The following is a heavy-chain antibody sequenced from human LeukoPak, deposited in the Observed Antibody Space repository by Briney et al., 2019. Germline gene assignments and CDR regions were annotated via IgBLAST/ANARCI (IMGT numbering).Heavy chain of an antibody. D-gene: IGHD1/OR15-1a*01. CDR3: ARGITGTRGAYYFDY. Sequence: ASVKVSCKASGYTFTTYAVHWVRQAPGQRLEWMGWINAGNGDTRYSQKFQGRVTITRDTSASTAYMDLSSLRSEDTAVYYCARGITGTRGAYYFDYWGQGTLVTVSS. CDR1: GYTFTTYA. CDR2: INAGNGDT. J-gene: IGHJ4*02. V-gene: IGHV1-3*01.